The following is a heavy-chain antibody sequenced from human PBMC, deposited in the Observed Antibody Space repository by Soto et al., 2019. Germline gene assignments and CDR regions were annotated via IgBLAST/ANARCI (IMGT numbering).Heavy chain of an antibody. V-gene: IGHV3-15*01. CDR1: GFTFSNAW. CDR2: IKSKTDGSNK. CDR3: ANPPSKSGSYPII. D-gene: IGHD1-26*01. Sequence: GGSLRLSCGASGFTFSNAWISWVRQAPGKGLEWVGRIKSKTDGSNKYYADSVKGRFTISRDNSKNTLYLQMNSLRAEDTAVYYCANPPSKSGSYPIIWGQGTLVTVSS. J-gene: IGHJ4*02.